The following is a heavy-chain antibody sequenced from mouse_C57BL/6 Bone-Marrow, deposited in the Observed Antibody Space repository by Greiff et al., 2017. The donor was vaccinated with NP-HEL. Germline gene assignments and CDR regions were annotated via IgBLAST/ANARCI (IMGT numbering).Heavy chain of an antibody. V-gene: IGHV2-4*01. CDR3: AKKNYRNWYFDV. CDR2: IWSGGST. Sequence: QVQLKESGPGLVQPSQSLSITCTVSGFSLTSYGVHWVRQPPGKGLEWLGVIWSGGSTDYNAAFISRLSISKDNSKSQVFCKRNSLQADDTAIYYCAKKNYRNWYFDVWGTGTTVTVSS. D-gene: IGHD2-14*01. J-gene: IGHJ1*03. CDR1: GFSLTSYG.